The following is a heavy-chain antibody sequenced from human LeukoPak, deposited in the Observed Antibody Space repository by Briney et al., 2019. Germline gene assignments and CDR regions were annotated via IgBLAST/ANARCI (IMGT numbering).Heavy chain of an antibody. J-gene: IGHJ3*02. CDR3: ARDILEWFYRGDAFDI. CDR1: GFTFNNYW. D-gene: IGHD3-3*01. Sequence: GGSLRLSCAASGFTFNNYWMHWVRQAPGKGLEWVAVISYDGSNKYYADSVKGRFTISRDNSKNTLYLQMNSLRAEDTAVYYCARDILEWFYRGDAFDIWGQGTMVTVSS. V-gene: IGHV3-30*03. CDR2: ISYDGSNK.